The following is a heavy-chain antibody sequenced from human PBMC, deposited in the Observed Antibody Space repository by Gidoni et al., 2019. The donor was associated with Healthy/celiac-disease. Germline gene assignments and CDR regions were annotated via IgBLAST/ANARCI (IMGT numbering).Heavy chain of an antibody. J-gene: IGHJ4*02. CDR2: IWYDGSNK. V-gene: IGHV3-33*01. CDR1: GFTFSSYG. D-gene: IGHD6-13*01. Sequence: QVQLVESGGGVVQPGRSLRLSCAASGFTFSSYGMHWVRQAPGKGLEWVAVIWYDGSNKYYADSVKGRFTISRDNSKNTLYLQMNSLRAEDTAVYYCARDNVAAAGPDYWGQGTLVTVSS. CDR3: ARDNVAAAGPDY.